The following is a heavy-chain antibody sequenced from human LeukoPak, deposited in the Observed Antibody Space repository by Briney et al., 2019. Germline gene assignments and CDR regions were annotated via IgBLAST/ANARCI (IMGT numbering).Heavy chain of an antibody. CDR3: ARDKSSSPYNWFDP. V-gene: IGHV4-4*07. D-gene: IGHD6-13*01. Sequence: SETLSLSCTVSGGSISSYYWSWIRQPAGRGLEWIGRIYTTGITDYNPSLKSRVTMSVHTSKNQFSLKLNSVTAADTAVYYCARDKSSSPYNWFDPWGQGTLVTVSS. J-gene: IGHJ5*02. CDR1: GGSISSYY. CDR2: IYTTGIT.